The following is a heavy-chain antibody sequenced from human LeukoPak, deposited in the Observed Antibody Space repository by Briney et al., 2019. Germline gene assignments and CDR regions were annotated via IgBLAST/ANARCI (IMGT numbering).Heavy chain of an antibody. CDR3: ARDGLGNRLDY. J-gene: IGHJ4*02. CDR1: GYTFTSYA. Sequence: ASVKVSCKASGYTFTSYAMHWVRQAPGQGLEWMGWINPNSGGTTYAQQFQGRVTMTRDTSISTAYMELSSLRSDDTAVYYCARDGLGNRLDYGGQGTLVTVSS. V-gene: IGHV1-2*02. D-gene: IGHD1-14*01. CDR2: INPNSGGT.